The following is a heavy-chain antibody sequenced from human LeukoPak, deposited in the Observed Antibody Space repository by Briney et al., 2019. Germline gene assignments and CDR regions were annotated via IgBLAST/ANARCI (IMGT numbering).Heavy chain of an antibody. CDR3: AGREGSSWKPDAFDI. CDR2: INHSGST. J-gene: IGHJ3*02. Sequence: SETLSLTCAVYGGSFSGYYWSWIRQPPGKGLEWIGEINHSGSTNYNPSLKSRVTISVDTSKNQFSLKLSSVTAADTAVYYCAGREGSSWKPDAFDIWGQGTMVTVSS. D-gene: IGHD6-13*01. CDR1: GGSFSGYY. V-gene: IGHV4-34*01.